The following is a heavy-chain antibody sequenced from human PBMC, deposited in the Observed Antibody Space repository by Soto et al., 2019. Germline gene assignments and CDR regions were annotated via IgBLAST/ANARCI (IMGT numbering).Heavy chain of an antibody. D-gene: IGHD2-15*01. Sequence: ASVKVSCKASVFSVDTTYCIHWVRRAPGQGLEWMGSINPNSGDTNYAQNFQGRVTMARDTSISTAYMEVSSLTSDDTAVYYCGSPRSGPSPDVGHWGHGTVVTVSS. CDR2: INPNSGDT. J-gene: IGHJ4*01. CDR3: GSPRSGPSPDVGH. V-gene: IGHV1-2*02. CDR1: VFSVDTTYC.